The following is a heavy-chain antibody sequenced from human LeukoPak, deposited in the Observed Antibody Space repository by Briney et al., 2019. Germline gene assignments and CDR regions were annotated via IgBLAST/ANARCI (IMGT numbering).Heavy chain of an antibody. CDR2: ISYDGNNK. J-gene: IGHJ3*02. Sequence: TGGSLRLSCAASGFTFSTFAMHWVRQAPGKGLEWVAVISYDGNNKYYADSVKGRFTISRDNSKNTLYLQMNSLRVEDAAVYYCARGLRGRSSGYYFRNDAFDIWGQGTMVTVSS. CDR3: ARGLRGRSSGYYFRNDAFDI. D-gene: IGHD3-22*01. CDR1: GFTFSTFA. V-gene: IGHV3-30-3*01.